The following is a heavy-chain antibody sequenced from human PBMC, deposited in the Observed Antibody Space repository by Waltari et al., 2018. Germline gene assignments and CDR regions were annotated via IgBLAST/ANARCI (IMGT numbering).Heavy chain of an antibody. J-gene: IGHJ3*02. CDR3: ARDGSDYYDSSGYYPNAFDI. V-gene: IGHV4-61*02. CDR2: IYTSGST. Sequence: QVQLQESGPGLVKPSQTLSLTCTVSGGSISSGSYYWNWIRQPAGKGLEWIGRIYTSGSTNYNPSLKSRVTISVDTSKNQFSLKLSSVTAADTAVYYCARDGSDYYDSSGYYPNAFDIWGQGTMVTVSS. CDR1: GGSISSGSYY. D-gene: IGHD3-22*01.